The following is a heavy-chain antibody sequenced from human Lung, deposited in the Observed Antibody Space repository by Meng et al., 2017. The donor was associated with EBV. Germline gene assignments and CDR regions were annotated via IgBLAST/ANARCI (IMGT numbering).Heavy chain of an antibody. Sequence: PPGPGLLKPSPTPSTTVVVSGYSGYSSSAAWTWIRQSPSRGLEWLGSTYYRSKWYNDYAVFVKSRITTNPDTSKNQFSLQLNSVTPEDTAVYYCARGATSVFDLWGRGTLVTVSS. CDR1: GYSGYSSSAA. CDR3: ARGATSVFDL. CDR2: TYYRSKWYN. V-gene: IGHV6-1*01. J-gene: IGHJ2*01.